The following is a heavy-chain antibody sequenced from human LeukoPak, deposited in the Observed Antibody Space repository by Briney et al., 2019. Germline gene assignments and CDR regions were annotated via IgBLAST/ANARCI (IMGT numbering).Heavy chain of an antibody. CDR2: ISSSSSYI. J-gene: IGHJ4*02. CDR1: GFTVSSNY. V-gene: IGHV3-21*01. D-gene: IGHD5-24*01. Sequence: GGSLRLSCAASGFTVSSNYMSWVRQAPGKGLEWVSSISSSSSYIYCADSVKGRFTISRDNAKNSLYLQMNSLRAEDTAVYYCARIRDGYNYFDDYWGQGTLVTVSS. CDR3: ARIRDGYNYFDDY.